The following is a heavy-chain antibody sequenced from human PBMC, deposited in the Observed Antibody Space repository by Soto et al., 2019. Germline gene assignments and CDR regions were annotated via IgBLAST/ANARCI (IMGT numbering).Heavy chain of an antibody. Sequence: SETLSLTCAVYGGSFSGYYWSWIRQPPGKGLEWIGEINHSGSTNYNPSLKSRVTISVDTSNNQFSLKLSSVTAADTAVYYCARLTRRGYSYGKDYFDYWGQGTLVTVSS. CDR3: ARLTRRGYSYGKDYFDY. D-gene: IGHD5-18*01. V-gene: IGHV4-34*01. J-gene: IGHJ4*02. CDR2: INHSGST. CDR1: GGSFSGYY.